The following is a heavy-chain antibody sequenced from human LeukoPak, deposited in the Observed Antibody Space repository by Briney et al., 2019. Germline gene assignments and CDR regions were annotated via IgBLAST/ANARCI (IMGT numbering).Heavy chain of an antibody. CDR2: IKSKTDGGTT. CDR1: GLTFSDAW. CDR3: TTDPSITIFGVALVFDP. Sequence: GGSLRLSCAASGLTFSDAWMNWVRQAPGKGLEWVGRIKSKTDGGTTDYPAPVKGRFTISRDDSKNTLYLQMNSLKTEDTAVYYCTTDPSITIFGVALVFDPWGQGTLVTVSS. V-gene: IGHV3-15*07. D-gene: IGHD3-3*01. J-gene: IGHJ5*02.